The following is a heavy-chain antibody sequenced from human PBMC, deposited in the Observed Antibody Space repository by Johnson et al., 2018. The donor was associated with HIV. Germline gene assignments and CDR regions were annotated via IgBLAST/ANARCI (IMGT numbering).Heavy chain of an antibody. CDR2: IKQAGSEK. Sequence: VQLVESGGGLVQPGGSLRLSCAASGFTFSSYWMSWVRQAPGKGLEWVANIKQAGSEKYSVDSVKGRFTISRDNSKNTLYLQMNSLRAEDTAVYYCAREVGYSDAFDIWGQGTMVTVSS. CDR1: GFTFSSYW. J-gene: IGHJ3*02. D-gene: IGHD2-15*01. CDR3: AREVGYSDAFDI. V-gene: IGHV3-7*01.